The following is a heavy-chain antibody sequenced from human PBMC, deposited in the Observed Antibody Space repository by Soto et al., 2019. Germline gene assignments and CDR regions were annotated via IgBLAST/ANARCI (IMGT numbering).Heavy chain of an antibody. CDR3: ARVSEYGSGTSARHYVAC. J-gene: IGHJ4*01. V-gene: IGHV3-7*01. CDR2: IKFDASEK. CDR1: GFTFGSYW. D-gene: IGHD3-10*01. Sequence: EVQLVESGGGLVQPGGSLRLSCAASGFTFGSYWMSWVRQAPGKGLESLGTIKFDASEKKYVDSVKGRFTMSRDNAKNPRYLQMDSLRAEDTAVYDGARVSEYGSGTSARHYVACWGHATLVTVSS.